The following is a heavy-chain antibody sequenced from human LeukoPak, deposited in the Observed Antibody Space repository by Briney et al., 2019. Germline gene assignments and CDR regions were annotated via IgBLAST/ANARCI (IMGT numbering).Heavy chain of an antibody. CDR1: GFTFDDYA. CDR3: ARSLLMWQFWSGYTTGFDY. Sequence: GGSLRLSCAASGFTFDDYAMHWVRQAPGKGLEWVSGISWNSGSIGYADSVKGRFTISRDNAKNSLYLQMNSLRAEDTAVYYCARSLLMWQFWSGYTTGFDYWGQGTLVTVSS. D-gene: IGHD3-3*02. V-gene: IGHV3-9*01. CDR2: ISWNSGSI. J-gene: IGHJ4*02.